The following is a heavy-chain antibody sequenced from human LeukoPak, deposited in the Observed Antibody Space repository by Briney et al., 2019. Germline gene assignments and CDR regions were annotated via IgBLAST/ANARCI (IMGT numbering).Heavy chain of an antibody. V-gene: IGHV4-39*01. Sequence: PSETLSLTCTVSGGSISSSSYYWGWIRQPPGTGLEWIGSIYYSGSTYYNPSLKSRVTISVDTSKNQFSLKLSSVTAADTAVYYCARHLTQLERPDWAAFDIWGQGTMVTVSS. D-gene: IGHD1-1*01. CDR1: GGSISSSSYY. CDR2: IYYSGST. J-gene: IGHJ3*02. CDR3: ARHLTQLERPDWAAFDI.